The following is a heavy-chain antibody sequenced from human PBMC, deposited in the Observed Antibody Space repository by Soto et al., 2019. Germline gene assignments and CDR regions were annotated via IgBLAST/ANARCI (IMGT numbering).Heavy chain of an antibody. Sequence: PSETLSLTCTFSGGSISSYYWSWIRQPPGKGLEWIGYIYYSGSTDYDPSLKSRVTISVDTSKNQFSLKLSSVTAADTAVYYCARRWGTYFDFWGQGTLVTVSS. CDR3: ARRWGTYFDF. V-gene: IGHV4-59*01. CDR1: GGSISSYY. CDR2: IYYSGST. J-gene: IGHJ4*02. D-gene: IGHD7-27*01.